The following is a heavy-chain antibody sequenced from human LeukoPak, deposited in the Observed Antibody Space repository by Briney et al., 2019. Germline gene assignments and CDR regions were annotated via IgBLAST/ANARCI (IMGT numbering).Heavy chain of an antibody. CDR3: TTEYRDSSGWYGAFGI. CDR2: IKSKTDGGAT. D-gene: IGHD6-19*01. CDR1: GFISTNAW. Sequence: PGGSLRLSCAASGFISTNAWMSWVRQAPGKGLEWGGRIKSKTDGGATDFAAPVKGRFTISRDDSKNTLYLQMNSLKIEDTAVYYCTTEYRDSSGWYGAFGIWGQGTMVTVSS. J-gene: IGHJ3*02. V-gene: IGHV3-15*01.